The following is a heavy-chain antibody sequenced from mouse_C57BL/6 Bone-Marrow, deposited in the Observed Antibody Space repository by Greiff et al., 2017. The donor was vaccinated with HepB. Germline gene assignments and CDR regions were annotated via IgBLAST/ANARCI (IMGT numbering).Heavy chain of an antibody. Sequence: EVQLQQSGAELVRPGASVKLSCTASGFNIKDYYMHWVKQRPEQGLEWIGRIDPEDGDTEYAPKFQGKATMTADPSSNTAYLQLSSLTAEDTAVYYCTTYRQYDGSSWFAYWGQGTLVTVSA. D-gene: IGHD1-1*01. CDR3: TTYRQYDGSSWFAY. CDR2: IDPEDGDT. CDR1: GFNIKDYY. V-gene: IGHV14-1*01. J-gene: IGHJ3*01.